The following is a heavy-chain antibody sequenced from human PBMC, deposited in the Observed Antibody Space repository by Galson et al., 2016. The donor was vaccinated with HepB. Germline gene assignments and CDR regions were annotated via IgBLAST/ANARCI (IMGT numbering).Heavy chain of an antibody. J-gene: IGHJ6*02. CDR3: ARAGAVAGFYGMGV. Sequence: SLTCTVSGGSISSYFWTWIRQPPGKGLEWIGHNYYTGNTNYNPSLKSRATISLDMSKNQFSLKLTSVTAADTAVYYCARAGAVAGFYGMGVWGQGATVTVSS. D-gene: IGHD2-21*01. CDR1: GGSISSYF. CDR2: NYYTGNT. V-gene: IGHV4-59*01.